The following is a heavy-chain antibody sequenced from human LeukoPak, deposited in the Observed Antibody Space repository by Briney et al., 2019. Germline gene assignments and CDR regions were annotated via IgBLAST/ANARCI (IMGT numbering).Heavy chain of an antibody. CDR3: PRDRDERDGFAY. V-gene: IGHV1-18*01. CDR1: GYTFTIYG. CDR2: ISAYNGNT. J-gene: IGHJ4*02. D-gene: IGHD5-24*01. Sequence: GASVKVSCKASGYTFTIYGINWVRQAPGQGLEWMGWISAYNGNTDYAQKLQGRVTMTTDTSTSTAYMELRSLRSDDTAVYYCPRDRDERDGFAYWGQGTLVTVSS.